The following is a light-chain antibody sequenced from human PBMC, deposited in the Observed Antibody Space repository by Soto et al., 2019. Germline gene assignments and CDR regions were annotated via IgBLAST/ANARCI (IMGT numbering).Light chain of an antibody. Sequence: QSVLTQPPSVSGAPGQRVTISCTGSGSNIGALYDVHWYQQLPGRAPKLVIYSNSNRPSGVPDRFSGSKSGTSASLAITGLQAEDKGDYYCQSFDSNLSGWVFGGGTKLTVL. V-gene: IGLV1-40*01. CDR1: GSNIGALYD. CDR2: SNS. CDR3: QSFDSNLSGWV. J-gene: IGLJ2*01.